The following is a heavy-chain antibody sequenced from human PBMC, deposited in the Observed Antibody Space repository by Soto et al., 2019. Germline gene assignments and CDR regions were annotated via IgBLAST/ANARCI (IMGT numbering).Heavy chain of an antibody. D-gene: IGHD3-3*01. V-gene: IGHV1-18*01. CDR2: ISAYNGNT. Sequence: QVQLVQSGAEVKKPGASVKVSCKASGYTFTSYGIIWVRQAPGQGLEWMGWISAYNGNTNYALKLQGKVTMTTDTSTSKAYMELRSLRSDDTAVYYCAREYYDFWSGYLYYYYYMDVWGKGTTVTVSS. CDR1: GYTFTSYG. CDR3: AREYYDFWSGYLYYYYYMDV. J-gene: IGHJ6*03.